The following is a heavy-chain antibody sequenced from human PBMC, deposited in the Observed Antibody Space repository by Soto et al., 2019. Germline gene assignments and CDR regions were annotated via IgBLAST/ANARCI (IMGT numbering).Heavy chain of an antibody. CDR3: AKDGPYGGYDD. J-gene: IGHJ4*02. Sequence: QVQLVESGGGVVQPGRSLRLSCAASGFTFSSYGMHWVRQAPGKGLEWVAVISYDGSNKYYADSVKGRFTISRDNSKNTLYLQMNSLRADDTAVYYCAKDGPYGGYDDWGQGTLVTVSS. CDR2: ISYDGSNK. CDR1: GFTFSSYG. D-gene: IGHD3-22*01. V-gene: IGHV3-30*18.